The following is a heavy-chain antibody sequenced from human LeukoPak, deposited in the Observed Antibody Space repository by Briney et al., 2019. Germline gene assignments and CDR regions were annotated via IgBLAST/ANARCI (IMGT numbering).Heavy chain of an antibody. J-gene: IGHJ4*02. V-gene: IGHV3-23*01. CDR3: AKVESTY. D-gene: IGHD3-3*01. Sequence: QLGGSLRLSCAASGFTFNHYTLSLVRPAPGKGLEWVSTISVGGDTTYYADPVKGRFTISRHNSKNTLYLQMNSLRAEDTAVYYCAKVESTYWGQGTLVTVSA. CDR2: ISVGGDTT. CDR1: GFTFNHYT.